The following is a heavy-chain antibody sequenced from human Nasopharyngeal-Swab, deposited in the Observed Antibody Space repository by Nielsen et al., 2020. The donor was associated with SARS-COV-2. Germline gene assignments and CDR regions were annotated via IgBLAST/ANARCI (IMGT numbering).Heavy chain of an antibody. J-gene: IGHJ5*02. CDR3: ARAVGVDYYDSSGYYPLSWFDP. D-gene: IGHD3-22*01. V-gene: IGHV4-30-4*01. CDR2: IYYSGST. Sequence: RQAPGKGLEWIGYIYYSGSTYYNPSLKSRVTISVDTSKNQFSLKLSSVTAADTAVYYCARAVGVDYYDSSGYYPLSWFDPWGQGTLVTDSS.